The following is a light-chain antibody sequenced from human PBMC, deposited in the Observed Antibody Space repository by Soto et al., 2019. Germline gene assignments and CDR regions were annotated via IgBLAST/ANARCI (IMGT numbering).Light chain of an antibody. V-gene: IGKV3-20*01. CDR1: QSVMSNY. CDR3: QQFGASLTWT. J-gene: IGKJ1*01. Sequence: EVVLTQSPGSLSLSPGEGSTLSCRASQSVMSNYLSWYQQKPGQPPRLLIYGASSRATGIPDRFSGSGSGTDFTLTIRRLEPEDFAVYYCQQFGASLTWTFGQGTKVDIK. CDR2: GAS.